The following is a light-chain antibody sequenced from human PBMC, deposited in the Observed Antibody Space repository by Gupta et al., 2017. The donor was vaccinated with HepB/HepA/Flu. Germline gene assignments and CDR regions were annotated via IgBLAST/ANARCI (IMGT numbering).Light chain of an antibody. Sequence: DIQLTQSPSFLSASVGDRVTITCRASQGISSYLAWYQQKPGKAPKLLIYAASTLQSGVPSRFSGSGSGTEFTLTISSLQPEDFATYYCQQLKRDPRTFGGGTKVEIK. CDR2: AAS. CDR1: QGISSY. V-gene: IGKV1-9*01. CDR3: QQLKRDPRT. J-gene: IGKJ4*02.